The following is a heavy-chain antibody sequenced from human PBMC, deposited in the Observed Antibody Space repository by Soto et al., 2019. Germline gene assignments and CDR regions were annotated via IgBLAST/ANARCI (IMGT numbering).Heavy chain of an antibody. CDR3: AKELDEWLPLEWAFDI. Sequence: QVQLVESGGGVVQPGRSLRLSCAVSGFTFSSYGMHWVRQAPGKGLEWVAVISYDGSNKYYADSVKGRFTISRDNSKNTLYLQMNSVRAEDTAVYHCAKELDEWLPLEWAFDILGQGTMVTVSS. J-gene: IGHJ3*02. CDR2: ISYDGSNK. CDR1: GFTFSSYG. V-gene: IGHV3-30*18. D-gene: IGHD6-19*01.